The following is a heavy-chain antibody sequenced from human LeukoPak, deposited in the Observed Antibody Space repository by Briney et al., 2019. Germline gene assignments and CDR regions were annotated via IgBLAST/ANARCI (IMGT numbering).Heavy chain of an antibody. J-gene: IGHJ4*02. CDR3: ARASLSGSYGPFDY. CDR2: INPSGGST. CDR1: GYSFTRYF. D-gene: IGHD1-26*01. Sequence: ASVKVSCKASGYSFTRYFTHWVRQAPGQGLEWMGIINPSGGSTSYAQKFQGRVTLTRDTSTSTVYMELSSLRSEDAAVYYCARASLSGSYGPFDYWGQGTLVTVSS. V-gene: IGHV1-46*01.